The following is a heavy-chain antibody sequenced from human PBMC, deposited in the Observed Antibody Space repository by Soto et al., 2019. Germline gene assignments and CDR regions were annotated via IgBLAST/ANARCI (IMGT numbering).Heavy chain of an antibody. CDR1: CGSISSGDYY. Sequence: PSETLSLTCSVSCGSISSGDYYWSWIRQHPGKGLEWIGYIYHSGSTYYNPSLKSRVTISVDTSKNQFSLKLSSVTAADTAVYYCAGGRYFTNGGCYFLDPWGQGTLVTVSS. J-gene: IGHJ5*02. CDR2: IYHSGST. CDR3: AGGRYFTNGGCYFLDP. D-gene: IGHD2-8*01. V-gene: IGHV4-31*03.